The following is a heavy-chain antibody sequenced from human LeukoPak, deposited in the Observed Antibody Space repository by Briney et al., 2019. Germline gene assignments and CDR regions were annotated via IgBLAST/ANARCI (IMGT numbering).Heavy chain of an antibody. CDR2: IYYSGGT. J-gene: IGHJ6*03. CDR3: ARRAAAVGTFHMDV. V-gene: IGHV4-59*01. Sequence: SETLSLTCTVSGGSISPYYWIWIRQPPGKGLEWIGYIYYSGGTNYNPSLKSRVTMSVDTSKNQFSLKLSSVTAADTAVYYCARRAAAVGTFHMDVWGKGTTVTVSS. CDR1: GGSISPYY. D-gene: IGHD6-13*01.